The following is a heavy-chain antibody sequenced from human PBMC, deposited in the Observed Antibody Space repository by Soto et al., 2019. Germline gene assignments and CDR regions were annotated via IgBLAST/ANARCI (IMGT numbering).Heavy chain of an antibody. CDR2: IYSGGST. Sequence: EVQLVESGGGLVQPGGSLRLSRAASGFTVSSNYMSWVRQAPGKGLEWVSVIYSGGSTYYADSVKGRFTISRHNSKNTLYLQMNSLRAEDTAVCYCARGVGGYGAGFDYWGQGSLVTVSS. V-gene: IGHV3-53*04. J-gene: IGHJ4*02. D-gene: IGHD5-12*01. CDR3: ARGVGGYGAGFDY. CDR1: GFTVSSNY.